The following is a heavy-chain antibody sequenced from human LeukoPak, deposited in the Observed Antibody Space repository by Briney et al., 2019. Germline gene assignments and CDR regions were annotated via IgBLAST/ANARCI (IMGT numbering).Heavy chain of an antibody. CDR2: ISGSGGST. CDR3: AKDGITMVRGVTILFPVYYFDY. Sequence: GGSLRLSCAASGFTFSSYAMSWVRQAPGKGLEWVSAISGSGGSTYYADSVKGRFTISRDNSKNTLYLQMNSLRAEDTAVYYCAKDGITMVRGVTILFPVYYFDYWGQGTLVTVSS. J-gene: IGHJ4*02. CDR1: GFTFSSYA. V-gene: IGHV3-23*01. D-gene: IGHD3-10*01.